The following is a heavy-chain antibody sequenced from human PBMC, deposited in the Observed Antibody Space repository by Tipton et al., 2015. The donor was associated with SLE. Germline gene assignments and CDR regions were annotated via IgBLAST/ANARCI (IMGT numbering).Heavy chain of an antibody. J-gene: IGHJ4*02. D-gene: IGHD3-16*01. CDR3: ASAVASGGSHIYYYDS. V-gene: IGHV1-18*01. CDR2: ISAYNGNT. Sequence: QLVQSGAEVKKPGASVKVSCKASGYTFTSYGISWVRQAPGQGLEWMGWISAYNGNTNYAQKFQGRVTLTAEESTSTAFMELTSLTSEDTAVYFCASAVASGGSHIYYYDSWGQGTLVTVSS. CDR1: GYTFTSYG.